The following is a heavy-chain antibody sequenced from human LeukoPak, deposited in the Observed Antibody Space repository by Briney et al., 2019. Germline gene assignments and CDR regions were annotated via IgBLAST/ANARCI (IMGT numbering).Heavy chain of an antibody. V-gene: IGHV3-74*01. D-gene: IGHD3-10*01. J-gene: IGHJ4*02. CDR2: SNSAGSSK. CDR3: ARGGPGSYSAADY. Sequence: GGSLRLSCTAPGFTFSTYGMHWVRQAPGKGLVWVSRSNSAGSSKSYVDSVKGRFTISRDNAKNTLYLQMDSLRAEDTAVYFCARGGPGSYSAADYWGQGTLVTVSS. CDR1: GFTFSTYG.